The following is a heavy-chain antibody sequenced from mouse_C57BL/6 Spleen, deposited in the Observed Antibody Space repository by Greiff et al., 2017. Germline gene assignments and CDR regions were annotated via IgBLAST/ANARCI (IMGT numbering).Heavy chain of an antibody. CDR2: IFPGSGYT. D-gene: IGHD1-1*01. CDR1: GYTFTGYW. CDR3: ARYDDYDSSYWFAY. Sequence: QVQLQQSGAELVKPGASVKLSCKASGYTFTGYWIEWVKQRPGHGLEWIGAIFPGSGYTNYNEKFKGKATFTADTSSNTDYMQLSSLTSEDSAIYYCARYDDYDSSYWFAYWGQGTLVTVSA. J-gene: IGHJ3*01. V-gene: IGHV1-9*01.